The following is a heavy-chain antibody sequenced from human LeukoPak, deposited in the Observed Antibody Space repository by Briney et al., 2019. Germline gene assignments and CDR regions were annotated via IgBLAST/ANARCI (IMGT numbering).Heavy chain of an antibody. J-gene: IGHJ4*02. CDR2: ISPSGT. V-gene: IGHV3-23*01. D-gene: IGHD3-22*01. CDR1: GFTFSSSA. CDR3: AKDPEGYSDY. Sequence: GGSLRLSCAASGFTFSSSAMSWVRQAPGEGLQWVSAISPSGTDYADSVKGRFPISRDNSQNTLYLQMNNLRPEDTAVYYCAKDPEGYSDYWGQGTLVTVSS.